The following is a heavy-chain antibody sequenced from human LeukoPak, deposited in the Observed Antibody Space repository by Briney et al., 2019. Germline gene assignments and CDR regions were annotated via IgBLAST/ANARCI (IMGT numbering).Heavy chain of an antibody. J-gene: IGHJ3*02. CDR2: IRNKTEGGTG. CDR1: WFTFKNYA. V-gene: IGHV3-15*01. D-gene: IGHD4-11*01. Sequence: GGAPRLSFSAPWFTFKNYAMNWGRPAPGEGGEWGGRIRNKTEGGTGDYAAPVKGRFSISRDESKNTLYLQMDSLKTEDTAVYYCTTDHRRYSDSAVSAFDIWGRGTMVTVSS. CDR3: TTDHRRYSDSAVSAFDI.